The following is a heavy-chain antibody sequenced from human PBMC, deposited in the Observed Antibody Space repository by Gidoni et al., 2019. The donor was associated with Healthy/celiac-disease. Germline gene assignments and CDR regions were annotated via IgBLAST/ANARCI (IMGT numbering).Heavy chain of an antibody. D-gene: IGHD2-8*01. CDR3: ARGLMEGNAFDI. Sequence: VQLVESGGGVVQPGRSLRLSCAASGFTFSSYAMHWVRQDPGKGLEWVEVISYDGSNKYYGDSVKGRFTISRENAKNTLYLQMNSLRAEDTAVYYCARGLMEGNAFDIWGQGTMVTVSS. V-gene: IGHV3-30-3*01. CDR2: ISYDGSNK. J-gene: IGHJ3*02. CDR1: GFTFSSYA.